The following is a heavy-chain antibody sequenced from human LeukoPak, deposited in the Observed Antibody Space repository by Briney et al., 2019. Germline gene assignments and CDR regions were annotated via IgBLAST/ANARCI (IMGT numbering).Heavy chain of an antibody. CDR1: GFTFSSYW. CDR2: IKQDGSEK. Sequence: PGGSLRLSCAASGFTFSSYWMSWVRQAPGKGLEWVANIKQDGSEKYYVDSVKGRFTISRDNAKNSLYLQMNSLRAEDTAVYYCARDGLAGQWLVVAFDYWGQGTLVTVSS. D-gene: IGHD6-19*01. CDR3: ARDGLAGQWLVVAFDY. J-gene: IGHJ4*02. V-gene: IGHV3-7*03.